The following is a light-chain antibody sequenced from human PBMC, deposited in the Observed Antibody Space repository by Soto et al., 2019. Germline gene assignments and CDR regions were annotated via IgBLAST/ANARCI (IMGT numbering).Light chain of an antibody. CDR3: QQYGVSPRT. J-gene: IGKJ1*01. CDR2: DAS. Sequence: EIALTQSPGTLSLSPGERATLSCRASQSVSSSYLAWYQKNRGKAPRLRTNDASSRATGIPDTFSGSGSGTDSPLTISGLEPENFAVYYCQQYGVSPRTFGQGTK. CDR1: QSVSSSY. V-gene: IGKV3-20*01.